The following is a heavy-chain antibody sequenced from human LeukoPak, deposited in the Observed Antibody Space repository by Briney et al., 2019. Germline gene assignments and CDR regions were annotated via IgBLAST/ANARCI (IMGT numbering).Heavy chain of an antibody. CDR3: AKEYYYDSSFDAFGI. CDR2: IWYDGSNK. CDR1: GFTFSSYG. V-gene: IGHV3-33*06. Sequence: GGSLRLSCAASGFTFSSYGMHWVRQAPGKGLEWVAVIWYDGSNKYYADSVKGRFTISRDNSKNTLYLQMNSPRAENTAVYYCAKEYYYDSSFDAFGIWGQGTMVTVSS. J-gene: IGHJ3*02. D-gene: IGHD3-22*01.